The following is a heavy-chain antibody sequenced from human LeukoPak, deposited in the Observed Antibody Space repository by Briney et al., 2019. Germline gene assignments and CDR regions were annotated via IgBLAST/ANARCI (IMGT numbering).Heavy chain of an antibody. CDR2: IYYSGTT. D-gene: IGHD2-15*01. CDR1: GGSITSSSSY. CDR3: ARLVPPGGGDCTGSNCHTVYYFDY. Sequence: SETLSLTCTVSGGSITSSSSYWGWIRQPPGKGLEWIGTIYYSGTTYYNPSLKSRVTISIDAAKNQFSLMLTSVTAADTAVYYCARLVPPGGGDCTGSNCHTVYYFDYWGQGTLVTVSS. J-gene: IGHJ4*02. V-gene: IGHV4-39*01.